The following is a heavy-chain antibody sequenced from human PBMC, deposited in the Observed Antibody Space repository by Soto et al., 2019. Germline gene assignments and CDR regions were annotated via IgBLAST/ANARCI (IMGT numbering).Heavy chain of an antibody. CDR2: IKQDGSEE. D-gene: IGHD1-26*01. J-gene: IGHJ4*02. Sequence: EVQLVESGGGLVQPGGSLRLSCVASGFTFSGHGMSWVRQAPGKGLEWVANIKQDGSEEHYVDSVKGRFSVSRDNAKNSLHLQMNSLRAEDTAVYYCARVVGATNTLHNWGQGTLVTVSS. V-gene: IGHV3-7*01. CDR1: GFTFSGHG. CDR3: ARVVGATNTLHN.